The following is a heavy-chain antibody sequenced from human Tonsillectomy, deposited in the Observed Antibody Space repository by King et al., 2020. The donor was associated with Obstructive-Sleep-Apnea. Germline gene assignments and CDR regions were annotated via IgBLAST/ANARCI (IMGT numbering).Heavy chain of an antibody. CDR3: TRLGYRSDWDGRDV. CDR1: GFSFSGSA. J-gene: IGHJ6*02. D-gene: IGHD6-19*01. CDR2: IKTKPYSYAT. V-gene: IGHV3-73*01. Sequence: VQLVESGGGLVQPGGSLKLSCAASGFSFSGSAIHWVRQASGKGLEWVGRIKTKPYSYATVYAASVTGRFTISRDDSKNTAYLQMNSLTTEDTAVYYCTRLGYRSDWDGRDVWGQGTTVTVSS.